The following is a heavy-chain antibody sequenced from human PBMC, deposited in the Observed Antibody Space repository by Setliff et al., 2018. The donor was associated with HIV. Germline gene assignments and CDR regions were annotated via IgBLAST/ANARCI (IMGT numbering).Heavy chain of an antibody. V-gene: IGHV4-34*01. CDR1: GGSFSGYY. CDR3: ARGGYYGSGSYGY. CDR2: INHSGST. Sequence: PSETLSLTCAVYGGSFSGYYWSWIRQPPGKGLEWIGEINHSGSTNYNPSLKSRVTISVDTSKNQFSLKLSSETAADTAVYYCARGGYYGSGSYGYWGQGTLVTVSS. D-gene: IGHD3-10*01. J-gene: IGHJ4*02.